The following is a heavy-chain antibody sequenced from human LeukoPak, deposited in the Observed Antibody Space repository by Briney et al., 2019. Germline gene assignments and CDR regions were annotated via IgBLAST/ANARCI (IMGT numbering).Heavy chain of an antibody. J-gene: IGHJ4*02. Sequence: PGGSLRLSCAASGFTFSSYSMNWVRQAPGKGLEWVSYISSSSSTIYYADSVKGRFTISRDNAKNSLYLQMNSLRAEDTAVYYCASDRYGGEGDYWGQGTLVTVSS. CDR2: ISSSSSTI. CDR1: GFTFSSYS. D-gene: IGHD4-23*01. V-gene: IGHV3-48*01. CDR3: ASDRYGGEGDY.